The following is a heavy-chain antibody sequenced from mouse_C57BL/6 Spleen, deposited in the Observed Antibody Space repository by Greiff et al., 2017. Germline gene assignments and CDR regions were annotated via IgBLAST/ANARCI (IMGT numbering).Heavy chain of an antibody. CDR1: GYTFTDYE. CDR3: TRKKDSNDEGYYYAMDY. J-gene: IGHJ4*01. D-gene: IGHD2-12*01. V-gene: IGHV1-15*01. Sequence: QVQLQQSGAELVRPGASVTLSCKASGYTFTDYEMHWVKQTPVHGLEWIGAIDPETGGTAYNQKFKGKAILTADKSSSTAYMELRSLTSEDSAVYYCTRKKDSNDEGYYYAMDYWGQGTSVTVSS. CDR2: IDPETGGT.